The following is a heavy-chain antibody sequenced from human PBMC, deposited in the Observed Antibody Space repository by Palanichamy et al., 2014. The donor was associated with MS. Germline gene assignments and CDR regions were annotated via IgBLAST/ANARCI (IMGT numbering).Heavy chain of an antibody. J-gene: IGHJ4*02. CDR2: INEDGSAK. V-gene: IGHV3-7*01. CDR3: ARGPRQGSRSYWFDY. Sequence: EVQLVESGGGLVQPGGSLKLSCVASGFTFSGCYMSWVRQAPGKGLEWVANINEDGSAKFYVDSVKGRFTISRDNAKNSLYLQMNSLSADDTAVFYCARGPRQGSRSYWFDYWGQGTLVAVSS. CDR1: GFTFSGCY. D-gene: IGHD2-15*01.